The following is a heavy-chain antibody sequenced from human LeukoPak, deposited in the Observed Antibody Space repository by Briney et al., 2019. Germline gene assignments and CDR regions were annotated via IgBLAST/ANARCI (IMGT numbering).Heavy chain of an antibody. CDR1: GFTFSSYS. J-gene: IGHJ4*02. CDR2: ISSSSSYI. D-gene: IGHD6-13*01. CDR3: ARGFGYSNNYYFDY. V-gene: IGHV3-21*01. Sequence: PGGSLRLSCVASGFTFSSYSMNWVRQAPGKGLEWVSSISSSSSYIYYADSVKGRFTISRDNAKNSLYLQMNSLRAEDTAVYYCARGFGYSNNYYFDYWGQGTLVTVSS.